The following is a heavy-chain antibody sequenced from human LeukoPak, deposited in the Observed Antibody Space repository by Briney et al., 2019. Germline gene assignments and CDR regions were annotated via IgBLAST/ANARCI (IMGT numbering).Heavy chain of an antibody. CDR1: GYTFTGYY. J-gene: IGHJ3*02. Sequence: GAAVKCSCKASGYTFTGYYMHWVRQAPGQGLEWMGWINPNRVGTNYAQKFQGRVTMTRDTSISTAYMELSRLRSDATAVYYCARDVRDSYCSGGSCYSDAFDIWGQGTMVTVSS. D-gene: IGHD2-15*01. CDR3: ARDVRDSYCSGGSCYSDAFDI. CDR2: INPNRVGT. V-gene: IGHV1-2*02.